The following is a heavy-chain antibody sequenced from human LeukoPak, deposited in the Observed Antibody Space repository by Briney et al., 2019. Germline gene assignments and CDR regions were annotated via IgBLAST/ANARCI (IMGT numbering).Heavy chain of an antibody. Sequence: SETLSLTCTVSGGSVSSYYWSWVRQPPGEGLEWIAYVYNSGSTNYNPFLKSRVTISVDRSKNQFSLKMNSVTAADTAVYYCVRDWEGFNFDIWGQGTMVTVSS. V-gene: IGHV4-59*02. D-gene: IGHD1-26*01. CDR1: GGSVSSYY. CDR2: VYNSGST. CDR3: VRDWEGFNFDI. J-gene: IGHJ3*02.